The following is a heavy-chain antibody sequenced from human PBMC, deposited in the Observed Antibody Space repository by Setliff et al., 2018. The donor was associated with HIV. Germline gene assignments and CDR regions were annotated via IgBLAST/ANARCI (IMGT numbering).Heavy chain of an antibody. CDR1: RSTFNSHT. V-gene: IGHV1-69*02. J-gene: IGHJ6*03. D-gene: IGHD3-3*01. CDR2: IIPILGVA. Sequence: SVKVSCKASRSTFNSHTINWVRQAPGQGLDWMGRIIPILGVANYAQRFQGKVTITADKSTSTAYMELTSLRFDDTAIYYCVRGVQSPPHYSYYYMDVWGEGTMVTVSS. CDR3: VRGVQSPPHYSYYYMDV.